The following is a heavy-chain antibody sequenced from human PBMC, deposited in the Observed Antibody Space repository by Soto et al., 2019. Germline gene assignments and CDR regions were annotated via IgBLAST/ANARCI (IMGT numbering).Heavy chain of an antibody. CDR1: GGSISSGGYY. CDR3: ARFFPDDSSGYYSEYYFDY. CDR2: IYYSGST. D-gene: IGHD3-22*01. J-gene: IGHJ4*02. V-gene: IGHV4-31*03. Sequence: SETLSLTCTVSGGSISSGGYYWSWIRQHPGKGLEWIGYIYYSGSTYYNPSLKSRVTISVDTSKNQFSLKLSSVTAADTAVYYCARFFPDDSSGYYSEYYFDYWGQGTLVTVSS.